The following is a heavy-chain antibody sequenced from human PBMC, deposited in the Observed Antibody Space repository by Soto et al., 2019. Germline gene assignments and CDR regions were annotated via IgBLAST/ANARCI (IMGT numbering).Heavy chain of an antibody. CDR1: GFTFSSYG. V-gene: IGHV3-33*01. J-gene: IGHJ4*02. D-gene: IGHD3-22*01. CDR2: IWYDGSNK. Sequence: GGSLRLSCAASGFTFSSYGMHWVRQAPGKGLEWVAVIWYDGSNKYYADSVKGRFTISRDNSKNTLYLQMNSLRAEDTAVYYCARAPPSIVVEYYFDYWGQGTLVTVSS. CDR3: ARAPPSIVVEYYFDY.